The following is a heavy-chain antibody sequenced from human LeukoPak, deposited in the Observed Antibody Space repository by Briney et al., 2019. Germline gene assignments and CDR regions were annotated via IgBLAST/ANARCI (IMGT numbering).Heavy chain of an antibody. J-gene: IGHJ4*02. CDR2: MNPNSGNT. CDR1: GYTFTSYD. CDR3: ASAVVPAAHTGDY. V-gene: IGHV1-8*01. Sequence: ASVKVSCKASGYTFTSYDINWVRQATGQGLEWMGWMNPNSGNTGYAQKFQGRVTMTRNTSISTAYMELSSLRSEDTAVYYCASAVVPAAHTGDYWGQGTLVTASS. D-gene: IGHD2-2*01.